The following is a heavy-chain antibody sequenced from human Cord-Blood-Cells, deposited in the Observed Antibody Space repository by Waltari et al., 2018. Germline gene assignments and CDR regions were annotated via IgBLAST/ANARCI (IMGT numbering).Heavy chain of an antibody. D-gene: IGHD2-8*02. V-gene: IGHV1-2*02. CDR2: INPNSGGT. CDR3: ARGSSDCTGGVCYFDY. J-gene: IGHJ4*02. Sequence: QVQLVQSGAEVKKPGASVKVSCKASGYTFTGYYMHWVRQAPGQGLEWMGWINPNSGGTNYAQKFQGGVTMTRDTSISTAYMELSRLRSDDTAVYYCARGSSDCTGGVCYFDYWGQGTLVTVSS. CDR1: GYTFTGYY.